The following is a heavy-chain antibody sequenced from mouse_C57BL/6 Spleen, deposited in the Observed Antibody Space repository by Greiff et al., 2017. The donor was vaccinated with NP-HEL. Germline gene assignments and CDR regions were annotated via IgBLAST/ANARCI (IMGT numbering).Heavy chain of an antibody. J-gene: IGHJ2*01. CDR2: IDPANGNT. CDR3: ALLLRSPGFDY. CDR1: GFNIQNTY. Sequence: EVHLQASVAELVRPGASVKLSCTASGFNIQNTYLHWVTQRPEQGLAWIGRIDPANGNTKYAPKFQGKATITADTSSNTAYRQLSSLTSEDTAIYYCALLLRSPGFDYWGQGTTLTVSS. V-gene: IGHV14-3*01. D-gene: IGHD1-1*01.